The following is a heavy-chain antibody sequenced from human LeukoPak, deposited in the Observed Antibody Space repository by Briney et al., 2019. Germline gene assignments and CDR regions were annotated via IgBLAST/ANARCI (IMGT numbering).Heavy chain of an antibody. CDR1: GRAFSGYS. Sequence: SETLSLTCAVYGRAFSGYSWSWIRQPPGKGLEWIGEMNHSGRTNYNPSLNSRVTVSVDTSKNQFSLILNSVTAADTAVYYCARGRGDEYGDYDYWGQGTLVTVSS. CDR2: MNHSGRT. D-gene: IGHD4-17*01. V-gene: IGHV4-34*01. CDR3: ARGRGDEYGDYDY. J-gene: IGHJ4*02.